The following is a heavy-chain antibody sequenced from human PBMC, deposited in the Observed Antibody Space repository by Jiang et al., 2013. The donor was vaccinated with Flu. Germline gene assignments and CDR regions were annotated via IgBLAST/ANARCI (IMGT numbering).Heavy chain of an antibody. V-gene: IGHV4-34*01. CDR3: ARGGRYCSGGSCRGIDY. CDR1: SGSFSGYY. J-gene: IGHJ4*02. CDR2: INHRGST. Sequence: LLKPSETLSLTCGISSGSFSGYYWSWIRQSPGKGLEWIGDINHRGSTNYSPSLKSRVTMSLDPSQSQFSLKLNSVTAADTAVYYCARGGRYCSGGSCRGIDYWGQGTLVTVSS. D-gene: IGHD2-15*01.